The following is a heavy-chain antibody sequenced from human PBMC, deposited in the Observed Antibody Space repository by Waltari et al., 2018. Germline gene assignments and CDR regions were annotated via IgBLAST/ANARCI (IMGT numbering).Heavy chain of an antibody. Sequence: QEKLVESGGGVVQSGRSLRLSCAASGFSFTNYGMRWVRQAPGKGLGVVEGIGYDGRKKYYADSGKGRFDISRDNSKNTLYLQMDSLRAEDTAVYFCARDQYGESFYYAMNVWGQGTAVTVSS. CDR3: ARDQYGESFYYAMNV. CDR1: GFSFTNYG. J-gene: IGHJ6*02. CDR2: IGYDGRKK. V-gene: IGHV3-33*01. D-gene: IGHD1-26*01.